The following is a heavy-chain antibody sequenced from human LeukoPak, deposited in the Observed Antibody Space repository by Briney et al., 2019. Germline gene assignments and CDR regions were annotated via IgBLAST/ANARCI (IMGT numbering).Heavy chain of an antibody. D-gene: IGHD4-17*01. CDR2: IWYDGSNK. J-gene: IGHJ5*02. CDR3: ARLSTVPPFNWFDP. Sequence: GGSLRLSCAASGFTFSSYGMHWVRQAPGKGLEWVAVIWYDGSNKYYADSVKGRFTISRDNSKNTLYLQMNSLRAEDTAVYYCARLSTVPPFNWFDPWGQGTLDTVSS. CDR1: GFTFSSYG. V-gene: IGHV3-33*01.